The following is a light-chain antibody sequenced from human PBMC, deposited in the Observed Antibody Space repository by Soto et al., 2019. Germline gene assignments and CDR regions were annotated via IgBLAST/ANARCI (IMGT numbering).Light chain of an antibody. CDR3: QAWDSSTYV. V-gene: IGLV3-1*01. J-gene: IGLJ1*01. CDR2: QDN. CDR1: ILGDKY. Sequence: SYELTQPPSVSVSPGQAASITCSGDILGDKYASWYQQKPGQSPVLVIYQDNKRPSGIPERFSGFNSGNTATLTISGTQAMDEADYYCQAWDSSTYVFGTGTKLTVL.